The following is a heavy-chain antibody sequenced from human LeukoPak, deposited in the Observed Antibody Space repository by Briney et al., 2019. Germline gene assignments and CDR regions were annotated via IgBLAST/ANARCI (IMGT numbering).Heavy chain of an antibody. CDR2: ISYDGSNK. Sequence: GGSLRLSCVASGFXFSSYAIHWVRQAPGKGLEWVAVISYDGSNKYYADSVKGRFTISRDNSKNTLYLQMNSLRAEDTAVYYCARSDDESYSSGWYWFDPWGQGTLVTVSS. V-gene: IGHV3-30-3*01. CDR1: GFXFSSYA. D-gene: IGHD6-19*01. CDR3: ARSDDESYSSGWYWFDP. J-gene: IGHJ5*02.